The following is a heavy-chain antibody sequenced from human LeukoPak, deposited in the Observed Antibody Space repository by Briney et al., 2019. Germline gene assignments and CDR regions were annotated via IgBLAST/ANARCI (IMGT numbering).Heavy chain of an antibody. CDR3: VRHRYDSSGYSSDAFDT. V-gene: IGHV4-59*08. CDR1: GGSINSYY. Sequence: SETLSLTCTVSGGSINSYYWSWVRQPPGRGLEWIGYFYYSGSTNYNPSLKSRVTVSVDTSRNHFSLKLNSVTAADTAVYYCVRHRYDSSGYSSDAFDTWGQGTMVTVSS. CDR2: FYYSGST. D-gene: IGHD3-22*01. J-gene: IGHJ3*02.